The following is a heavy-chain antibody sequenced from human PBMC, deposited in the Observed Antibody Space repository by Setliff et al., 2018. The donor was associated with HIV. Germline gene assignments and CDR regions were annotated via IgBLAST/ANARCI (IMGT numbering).Heavy chain of an antibody. CDR3: ARHLAGDLDY. Sequence: SETLSLTCTVSGGSISSGDYYWSWIRQPPGKGLEWIASIYSGTTHYNPSLKSRVTISVDTSKNQFSLELSSVTATDTATYYCARHLAGDLDYWGQGTLVTVSS. CDR2: IYSGTT. J-gene: IGHJ4*02. CDR1: GGSISSGDYY. V-gene: IGHV4-39*01. D-gene: IGHD7-27*01.